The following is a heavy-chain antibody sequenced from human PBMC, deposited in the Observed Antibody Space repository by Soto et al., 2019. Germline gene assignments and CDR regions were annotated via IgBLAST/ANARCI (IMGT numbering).Heavy chain of an antibody. Sequence: PGGSLRLSCAASVFTFSSYSMNWVRQAPGKGLECVANIKYDGSEEYYVDSVKGRFTISRDNAKNSLYLQMNSLRDEDSAVYYCVTDLNWQGHWGQGTLVTVSS. CDR2: IKYDGSEE. CDR1: VFTFSSYS. J-gene: IGHJ4*02. CDR3: VTDLNWQGH. V-gene: IGHV3-7*01.